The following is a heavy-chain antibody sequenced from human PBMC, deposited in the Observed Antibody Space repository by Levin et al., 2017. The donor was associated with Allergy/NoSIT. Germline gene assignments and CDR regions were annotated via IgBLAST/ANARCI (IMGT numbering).Heavy chain of an antibody. V-gene: IGHV3-53*01. CDR2: IYSDGST. CDR3: TKGHYSGVYQ. D-gene: IGHD2-2*01. CDR1: GFSVSNHY. J-gene: IGHJ4*02. Sequence: GESLKISCAASGFSVSNHYMTWVRQGPGKGLVCVSVIYSDGSTYYADSVRGRFTISRDSFRNTLSLHMNSLRDDDTAVYYCTKGHYSGVYQWGQGTLVPVSS.